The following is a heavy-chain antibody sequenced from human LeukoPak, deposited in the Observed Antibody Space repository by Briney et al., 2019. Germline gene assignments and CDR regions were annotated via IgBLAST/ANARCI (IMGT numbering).Heavy chain of an antibody. CDR3: ARDPGYSSSWYGY. V-gene: IGHV3-11*01. CDR2: ISSSGSTI. CDR1: GFTVSSNY. D-gene: IGHD6-13*01. Sequence: GGSLRLSCAASGFTVSSNYMSWVRQAPGKGLEWVSYISSSGSTIYYADSVKGRFTISRDNAKNSLYLQMNSLRAEDTAVYYCARDPGYSSSWYGYWGQGTLVTVSS. J-gene: IGHJ4*02.